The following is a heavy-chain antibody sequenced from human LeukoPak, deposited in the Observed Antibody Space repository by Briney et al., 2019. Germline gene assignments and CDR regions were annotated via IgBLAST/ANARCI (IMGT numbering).Heavy chain of an antibody. Sequence: GGSLRLSCAASGFTFSSYWMHWVRQAPGKGLGWVSRIKSDGSTRYAASVKGRFTISRDNAKNTVSLQMNSLRAEDTGVYYCARAPSEIGGYYPEYFRHWGQGTLVTVSP. CDR1: GFTFSSYW. D-gene: IGHD3-22*01. J-gene: IGHJ1*01. CDR3: ARAPSEIGGYYPEYFRH. CDR2: IKSDGST. V-gene: IGHV3-74*01.